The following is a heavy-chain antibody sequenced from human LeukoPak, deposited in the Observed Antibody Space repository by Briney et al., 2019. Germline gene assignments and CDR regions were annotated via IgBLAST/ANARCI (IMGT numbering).Heavy chain of an antibody. J-gene: IGHJ5*02. Sequence: ASVKVSCKASGYTFTSYYMHWVRQAPGQGLEWMGIINPSGGSTSYAQKFQGRVTMTRDTSTSTAYMELSSLRSEDTAVYYCAIYSSRDWFDPWGQGTLVTVSS. D-gene: IGHD6-13*01. CDR1: GYTFTSYY. CDR3: AIYSSRDWFDP. V-gene: IGHV1-46*01. CDR2: INPSGGST.